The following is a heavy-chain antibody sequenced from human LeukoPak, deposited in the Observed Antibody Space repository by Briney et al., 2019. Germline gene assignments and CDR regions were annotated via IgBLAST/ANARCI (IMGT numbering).Heavy chain of an antibody. D-gene: IGHD2-8*02. V-gene: IGHV3-30*02. CDR1: GFLYRDCD. CDR2: VRYDGSNE. Sequence: GGSVTLPCTASGFLYRDCDELGPRQAPGKGLEWVAFVRYDGSNEYCADSMKGRFTIPRDNSKSTLYLQMNELRAEDTTVYSCAGESGGGCHTGAPKYWGPGNLVTVSS. CDR3: AGESGGGCHTGAPKY. J-gene: IGHJ4*03.